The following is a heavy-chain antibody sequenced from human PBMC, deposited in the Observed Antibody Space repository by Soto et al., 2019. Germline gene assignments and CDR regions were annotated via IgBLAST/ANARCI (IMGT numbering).Heavy chain of an antibody. CDR3: ARESIQGGYETNYYYSGIDV. CDR1: GFTFSSYW. V-gene: IGHV3-7*01. CDR2: IKQDGSEK. D-gene: IGHD5-12*01. Sequence: PGGSLRLSCAASGFTFSSYWMSWVRQAPGKGLEWVANIKQDGSEKYYVDSVKGRFTISRDNAKNSLYLQMNSLRAEDTAVYYCARESIQGGYETNYYYSGIDVWGQGTTVTVSS. J-gene: IGHJ6*02.